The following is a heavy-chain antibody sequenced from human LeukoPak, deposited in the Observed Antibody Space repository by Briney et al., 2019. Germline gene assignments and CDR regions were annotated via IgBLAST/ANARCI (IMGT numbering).Heavy chain of an antibody. J-gene: IGHJ4*02. V-gene: IGHV4-59*01. D-gene: IGHD5-24*01. CDR1: GGSISSYY. Sequence: SETLSLTCTVSGGSISSYYWSWIRQPPGKGLEWIGYIYYSGGTNYNPSLKSRVTISVDTSKNQFSLKLSSVTAADTAVYYCAGFRVDYLRFQWGQGTLVTVSS. CDR2: IYYSGGT. CDR3: AGFRVDYLRFQ.